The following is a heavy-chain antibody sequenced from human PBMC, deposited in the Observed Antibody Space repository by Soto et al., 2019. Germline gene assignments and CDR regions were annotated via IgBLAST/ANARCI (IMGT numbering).Heavy chain of an antibody. J-gene: IGHJ3*02. CDR2: ISSSSSYI. Sequence: EVQLVESGGGLVKPGGSLRLSCAASGFTFSSYSMNWVRQAPGKGLEWVSSISSSSSYIYYADSVKGRFTISRDNAKNSLDLQMNSLRAEDTAVYYCARDSYYYDSSGYDYDAFDIWGQGTMVTVSS. CDR3: ARDSYYYDSSGYDYDAFDI. CDR1: GFTFSSYS. D-gene: IGHD3-22*01. V-gene: IGHV3-21*01.